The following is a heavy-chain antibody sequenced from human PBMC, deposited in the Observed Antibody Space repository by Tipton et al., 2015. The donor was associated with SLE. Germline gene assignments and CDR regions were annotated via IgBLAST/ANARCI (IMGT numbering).Heavy chain of an antibody. D-gene: IGHD3-3*01. J-gene: IGHJ3*02. CDR2: INHSGST. CDR3: ASPAYYDFWSDSDAFDI. CDR1: GGSFSGYY. Sequence: TLSLTCAVYGGSFSGYYWSWIRQPPGKGLEWIGEINHSGSTNYNPSLKSRVTISVDTSKNQFSLKLSSATAADTAVYYCASPAYYDFWSDSDAFDIWGQGTMVTVSS. V-gene: IGHV4-34*01.